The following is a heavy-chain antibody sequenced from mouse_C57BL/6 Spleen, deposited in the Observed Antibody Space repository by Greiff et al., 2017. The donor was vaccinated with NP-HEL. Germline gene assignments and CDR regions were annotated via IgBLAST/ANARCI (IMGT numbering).Heavy chain of an antibody. J-gene: IGHJ2*01. D-gene: IGHD1-1*01. V-gene: IGHV5-17*01. Sequence: DVKLVESGGGLVKPGGSLKLSCAASGFTFSDYGMHWVRQAPEKGLEWVAYISSGSSTIYYADTVKGRFTISRDNAKNTLFLQMTSLRSEDTAMYYCARPYYYGSSGYFDYWGQGTTLTVSS. CDR3: ARPYYYGSSGYFDY. CDR2: ISSGSSTI. CDR1: GFTFSDYG.